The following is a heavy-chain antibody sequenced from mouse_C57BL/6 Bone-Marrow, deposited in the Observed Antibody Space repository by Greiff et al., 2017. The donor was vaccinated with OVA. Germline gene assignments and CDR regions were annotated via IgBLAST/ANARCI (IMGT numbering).Heavy chain of an antibody. V-gene: IGHV7-1*01. CDR2: SRNKANDYTT. CDR3: ARGYYYGSSRWYFDV. CDR1: GFTFSDFY. Sequence: EVKVVESGGGLVQSGRSLRLSCATSGFTFSDFYMEWVRQAPGKGLEWIAASRNKANDYTTEYSASVKGRFIVSRDTSQSILYLQMNALRAEDTAIYYCARGYYYGSSRWYFDVWGTGTTVTVSS. D-gene: IGHD1-1*01. J-gene: IGHJ1*03.